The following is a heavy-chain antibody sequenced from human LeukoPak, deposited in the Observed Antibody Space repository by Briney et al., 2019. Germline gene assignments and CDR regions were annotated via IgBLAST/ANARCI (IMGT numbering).Heavy chain of an antibody. Sequence: SGTLSLTCAVPGGSISSSKWWSWVRQPPGKGLEWIGEIYHSGSTNYNPSLKGRVTISVDKSKNQFSLKLSSVTAADTAVYYCVVKDYYGSGTYNYWGQGTLVTVSS. J-gene: IGHJ4*02. CDR1: GGSISSSKW. D-gene: IGHD3-10*01. CDR2: IYHSGST. V-gene: IGHV4-4*02. CDR3: VVKDYYGSGTYNY.